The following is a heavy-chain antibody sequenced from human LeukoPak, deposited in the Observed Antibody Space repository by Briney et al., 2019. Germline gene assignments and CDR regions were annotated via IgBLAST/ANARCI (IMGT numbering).Heavy chain of an antibody. CDR1: GFTFSSYG. J-gene: IGHJ4*02. D-gene: IGHD4-11*01. CDR2: IWYDGSNK. V-gene: IGHV3-33*01. CDR3: ARDADTVTMALDY. Sequence: GRSLRLSCAASGFTFSSYGMHWVRQAPGKGLEWVAVIWYDGSNKYYADSVKGRFTISRDNSKNTLYLQMNSLRAEDTAVYYCARDADTVTMALDYWGQGTLVTVSS.